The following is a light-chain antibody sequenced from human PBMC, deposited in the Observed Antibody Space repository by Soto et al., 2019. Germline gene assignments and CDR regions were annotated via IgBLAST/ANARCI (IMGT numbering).Light chain of an antibody. CDR2: DAS. V-gene: IGKV3-11*01. CDR1: QSVSSY. Sequence: EIVLTQSPATLSLSPGERATLSCRASQSVSSYLAWYQQKPGQAPRLLIYDASNRATGIPARFSGSGSGTAFTLTISSLEPEAFAVYYCQQRSNWPTWTFRQGTKVEIK. J-gene: IGKJ1*01. CDR3: QQRSNWPTWT.